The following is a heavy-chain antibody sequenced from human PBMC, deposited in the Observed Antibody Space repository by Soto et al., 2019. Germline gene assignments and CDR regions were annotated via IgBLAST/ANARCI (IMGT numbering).Heavy chain of an antibody. CDR1: GGSIIGHY. CDR3: ASGGWYLDY. D-gene: IGHD6-19*01. J-gene: IGHJ4*02. V-gene: IGHV4-59*11. Sequence: SETLSLTCTVSGGSIIGHYWSWVRQPPGKGLEWIGYIHDRGSTNYNPSLKSRVTMSVDTSKNQLSLNLGSVTAADTAVYYCASGGWYLDYWGQGTLVTVSS. CDR2: IHDRGST.